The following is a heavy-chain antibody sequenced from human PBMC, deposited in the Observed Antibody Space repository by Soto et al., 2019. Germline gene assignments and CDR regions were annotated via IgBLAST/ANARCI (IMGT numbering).Heavy chain of an antibody. J-gene: IGHJ6*02. CDR3: ARKKRGRGDDGSYYMARDV. V-gene: IGHV4-34*01. D-gene: IGHD1-26*01. CDR1: GPSFAGYG. CDR2: SNHSGTT. Sequence: ESLSPTSAVSGPSFAGYGGSWIRHPPGEGLGWIGESNHSGTTNFNPSRKRRPTMSLEPPKNQFSLKLSSVTAAATGVFYWARKKRGRGDDGSYYMARDVWGQGTTVTVSS.